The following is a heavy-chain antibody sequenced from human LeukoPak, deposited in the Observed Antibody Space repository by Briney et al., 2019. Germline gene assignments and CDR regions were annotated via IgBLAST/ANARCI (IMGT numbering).Heavy chain of an antibody. Sequence: GGSLRLSCVTSGITFSNYYMHWVRQVPGEGLVWVSHIIQDGSVTSYADSVKGRFTISRDNAKNTVYLQLNNLRAEVTAVYYCATDDYRGLGYWGQGTLVTVSS. V-gene: IGHV3-74*01. J-gene: IGHJ4*02. CDR1: GITFSNYY. D-gene: IGHD3-16*01. CDR2: IIQDGSVT. CDR3: ATDDYRGLGY.